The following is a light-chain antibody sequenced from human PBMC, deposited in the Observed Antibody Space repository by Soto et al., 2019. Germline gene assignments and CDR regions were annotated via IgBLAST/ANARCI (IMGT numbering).Light chain of an antibody. CDR1: QSITNN. CDR2: NAF. J-gene: IGKJ2*01. Sequence: EIVMTQSPATLSVTPGESATLSCRASQSITNNLAWYQQRPGQPPRLLIYNAFTRATGIPARFSGSVSATEFTLTISSLQSEDFAIYYCQRYNNWPPYTFGQGTKVDIK. CDR3: QRYNNWPPYT. V-gene: IGKV3-15*01.